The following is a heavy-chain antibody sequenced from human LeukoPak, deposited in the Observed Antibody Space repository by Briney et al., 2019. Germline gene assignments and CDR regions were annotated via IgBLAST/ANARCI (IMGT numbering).Heavy chain of an antibody. Sequence: GSLRLSCAASGFTFSSYWMSWVRQAPGKGLEWVANIKQDGSEKYYVDSVKGRFTISRDNAKNSLYLQMNSLRAEDTAVYYCARAAIAARPPQAWFDPWGQGTLVTVSS. CDR2: IKQDGSEK. D-gene: IGHD6-6*01. CDR3: ARAAIAARPPQAWFDP. CDR1: GFTFSSYW. V-gene: IGHV3-7*04. J-gene: IGHJ5*02.